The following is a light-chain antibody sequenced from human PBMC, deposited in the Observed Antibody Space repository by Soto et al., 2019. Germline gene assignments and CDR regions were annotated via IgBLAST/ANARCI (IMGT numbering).Light chain of an antibody. V-gene: IGKV3-20*01. J-gene: IGKJ5*01. Sequence: EIVLTQSPCTLSLSLGERATLSCRASQSVSMNYLAWYQQKPGQAPRLLIYGTSNRATGIPDRFSGSGSGTDFTLTIGRLEPEDFAVYYCQQYGSSPPITFGQGTRLEIK. CDR3: QQYGSSPPIT. CDR2: GTS. CDR1: QSVSMNY.